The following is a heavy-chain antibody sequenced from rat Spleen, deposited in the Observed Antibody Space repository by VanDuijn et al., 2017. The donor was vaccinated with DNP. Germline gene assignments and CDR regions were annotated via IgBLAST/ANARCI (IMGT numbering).Heavy chain of an antibody. Sequence: EVQLVESGGDLVQPGRSLKLSCVASGFTFSSYWMFWVRQAPGKGLAWVASINTDGGSTYYPDSVKGRFTISRDNAENTVYLRMNSLRSEDTATYYCASWSPIAPISTSNYWGQGVMVTVSS. CDR3: ASWSPIAPISTSNY. CDR2: INTDGGST. V-gene: IGHV5-58*01. CDR1: GFTFSSYW. J-gene: IGHJ2*01. D-gene: IGHD1-2*01.